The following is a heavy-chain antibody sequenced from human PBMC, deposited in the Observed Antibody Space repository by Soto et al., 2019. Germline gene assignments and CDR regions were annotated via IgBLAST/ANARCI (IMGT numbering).Heavy chain of an antibody. J-gene: IGHJ4*01. CDR2: IYYDGSNR. Sequence: TGGSLRLSCAASGFTFGTYAMHWVRQAPGKGLEWVAVIYYDGSNRYYGDAVKGRFTISRDNSKSTLYLQMSSLRAEDTAVYYCARAFCTNRVCYYFIDFRGHGTLVTVSS. CDR1: GFTFGTYA. D-gene: IGHD2-8*01. V-gene: IGHV3-33*01. CDR3: ARAFCTNRVCYYFIDF.